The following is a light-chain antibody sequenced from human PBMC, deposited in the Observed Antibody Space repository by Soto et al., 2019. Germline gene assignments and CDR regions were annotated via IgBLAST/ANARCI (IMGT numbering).Light chain of an antibody. V-gene: IGKV3-11*01. CDR2: DTS. Sequence: EIVLTQSPGTLYLSPGERATLSCRASQSIDTYLAWYQQKPGQAPRLLIYDTSKRATGIPARFSGSGSGTDFTLTISGLEPEDFAVYYCQQRTTWPALAFSGGTMVELK. CDR1: QSIDTY. J-gene: IGKJ4*01. CDR3: QQRTTWPALA.